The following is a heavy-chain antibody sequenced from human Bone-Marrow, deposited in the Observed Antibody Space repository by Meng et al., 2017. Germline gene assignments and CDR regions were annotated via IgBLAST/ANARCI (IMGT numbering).Heavy chain of an antibody. J-gene: IGHJ4*02. CDR2: INHSGST. Sequence: QVQLQQWGAGLLKPSGTLSLTCAVYGGSFSGYYWSWIRQPPGKGLEWIGEINHSGSTNYNPSLKSRVTISVDTSKNQFSLKLSSVTAADTAVYYCAQLGTTDYWGQGALVTVSS. V-gene: IGHV4-34*01. CDR3: AQLGTTDY. D-gene: IGHD6-13*01. CDR1: GGSFSGYY.